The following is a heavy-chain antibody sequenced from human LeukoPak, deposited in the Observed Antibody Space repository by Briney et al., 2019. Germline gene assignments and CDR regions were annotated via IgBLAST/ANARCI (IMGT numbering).Heavy chain of an antibody. Sequence: GGSLRLSLAASGFTFSSYSMNWVRQAPGKGLEWVSSIISSSSYIYYADTVKGRFTISRDNAKNSLYLQMNSLRAEDTAVYYCARDGEYSSSWYNDAFDIWGQGTMVTVSS. D-gene: IGHD6-13*01. CDR2: IISSSSYI. J-gene: IGHJ3*02. CDR3: ARDGEYSSSWYNDAFDI. CDR1: GFTFSSYS. V-gene: IGHV3-21*01.